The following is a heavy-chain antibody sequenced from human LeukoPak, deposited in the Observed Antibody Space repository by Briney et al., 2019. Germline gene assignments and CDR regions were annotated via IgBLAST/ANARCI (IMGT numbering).Heavy chain of an antibody. D-gene: IGHD2-2*01. V-gene: IGHV1-2*02. J-gene: IGHJ6*03. Sequence: ASVKVSCKASGYTFTSFAMNWVRQAPGQGLEWMGWINPNSGGTNYAQKFQGRVTMTRDTSISTAYMELSRLRSDDTAVYYCARVGASSTSCYDFSCYYYYYYMDVWGKGTTFTVSS. CDR3: ARVGASSTSCYDFSCYYYYYYMDV. CDR2: INPNSGGT. CDR1: GYTFTSFA.